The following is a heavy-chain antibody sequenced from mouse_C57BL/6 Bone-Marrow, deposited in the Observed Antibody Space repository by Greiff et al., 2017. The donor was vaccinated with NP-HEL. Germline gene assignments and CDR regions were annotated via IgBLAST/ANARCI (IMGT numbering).Heavy chain of an antibody. D-gene: IGHD2-2*01. J-gene: IGHJ1*03. V-gene: IGHV2-5*01. CDR3: ANSGYYGYGAPFDV. Sequence: VQLQQSGPGLVQPSPSLSISCTASGFSLTSYGVHWVRQSPGKGLEWLGVIWRGGSADSNAAFMSGLGITKATPTSHLSFKMHRLQADDAAIYDCANSGYYGYGAPFDVWGTGTTVTVSS. CDR2: IWRGGSA. CDR1: GFSLTSYG.